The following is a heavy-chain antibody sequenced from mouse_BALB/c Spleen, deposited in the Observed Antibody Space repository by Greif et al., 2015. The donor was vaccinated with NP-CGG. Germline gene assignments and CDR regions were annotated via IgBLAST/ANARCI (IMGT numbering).Heavy chain of an antibody. V-gene: IGHV1-82*01. J-gene: IGHJ2*01. CDR3: ARDRGLLRGYFDY. CDR1: GYAFSSSW. Sequence: QVQLKQSGPELVKPGASVKISCKASGYAFSSSWMNWVKQRPGQGLEWIGRIYPGDGDTNYNGKFKGKATLTADKSSSTAYMQLSSLTSVDSAVYFCARDRGLLRGYFDYWGQGTTLTVSS. CDR2: IYPGDGDT. D-gene: IGHD1-1*01.